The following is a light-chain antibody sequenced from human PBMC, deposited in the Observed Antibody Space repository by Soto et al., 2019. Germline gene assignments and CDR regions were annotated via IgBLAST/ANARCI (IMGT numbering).Light chain of an antibody. V-gene: IGKV1-39*01. CDR2: APS. CDR3: QQSYSTPFT. Sequence: DIQMTQSPSSLSASVGDRVTITCRASQSIYNYVNWYQQRPGKAPKLLMYAPSTSQNGVPSRFSGSGSGTDFTLTISSLQPEDFASYYCQQSYSTPFTFGPGTEVDIK. CDR1: QSIYNY. J-gene: IGKJ3*01.